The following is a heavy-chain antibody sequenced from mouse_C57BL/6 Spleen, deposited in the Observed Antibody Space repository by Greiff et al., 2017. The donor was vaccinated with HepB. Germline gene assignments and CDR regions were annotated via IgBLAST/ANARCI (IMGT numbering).Heavy chain of an antibody. CDR3: ARRVVYYGKLWAMDY. CDR1: GYTFTSYW. V-gene: IGHV1-55*01. J-gene: IGHJ4*01. CDR2: IYPGSGST. D-gene: IGHD1-1*01. Sequence: QVQLQQPGAELVKPGASVKMSCKASGYTFTSYWITWVKQRPGQGLEWIGDIYPGSGSTNYNEKFKSKTTLTVDTSSSTAYMQRSSLTSADSAVYYCARRVVYYGKLWAMDYWGQGTSVTVSS.